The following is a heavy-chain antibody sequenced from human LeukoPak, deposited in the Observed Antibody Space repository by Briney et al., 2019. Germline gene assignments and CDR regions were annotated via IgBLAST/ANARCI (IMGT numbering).Heavy chain of an antibody. Sequence: SGPTLVNPTQTLTLTCTFSGFSLRTGGVGVAWIRQPPGKALEWLAVIYWNDDKRYSPSLGGRLTITKDTSTNQVVLTLTNMDPADTATYYCAHRREAYDYHGVDVWGQGTTVTVSS. J-gene: IGHJ6*02. D-gene: IGHD1-26*01. CDR2: IYWNDDK. CDR3: AHRREAYDYHGVDV. V-gene: IGHV2-5*01. CDR1: GFSLRTGGVG.